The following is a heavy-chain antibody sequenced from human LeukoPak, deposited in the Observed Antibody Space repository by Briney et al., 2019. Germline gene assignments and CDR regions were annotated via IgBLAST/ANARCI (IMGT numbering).Heavy chain of an antibody. CDR2: ISAYNGNT. CDR3: ARDDWVESYYYYYGMDV. CDR1: GYTFTSYG. Sequence: ASVKVSCKASGYTFTSYGISWVRQAPGQGLEWMGWISAYNGNTNYAQKLQGRVTMTTDTSTSTAYMELRSLRSDDTAVYYCARDDWVESYYYYYGMDVWGQGTTVTVSS. V-gene: IGHV1-18*01. D-gene: IGHD2-21*01. J-gene: IGHJ6*02.